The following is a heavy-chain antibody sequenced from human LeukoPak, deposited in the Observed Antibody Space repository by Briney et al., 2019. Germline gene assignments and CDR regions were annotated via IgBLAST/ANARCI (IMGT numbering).Heavy chain of an antibody. CDR3: ARRSGVLDSRDSRYYFDH. Sequence: PSVTLSLTCAVSGDSISTSDYYWAWIRQTPGKGPEWIASIYYIGSVYYNPSLKSRVTISLDRSKNQFSLKVTSVTAADTAVYYCARRSGVLDSRDSRYYFDHWGQGTLVTVSS. V-gene: IGHV4-39*07. CDR1: GDSISTSDYY. D-gene: IGHD3-22*01. J-gene: IGHJ4*02. CDR2: IYYIGSV.